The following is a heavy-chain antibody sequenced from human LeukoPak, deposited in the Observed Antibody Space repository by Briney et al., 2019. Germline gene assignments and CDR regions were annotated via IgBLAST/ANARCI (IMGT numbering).Heavy chain of an antibody. D-gene: IGHD6-25*01. CDR1: GGTFSSYA. CDR2: IIPIFGTA. V-gene: IGHV1-69*06. Sequence: SVKVSCKASGGTFSSYAISWVRQAPGQGLEWMGGIIPIFGTANYAQKFQGRVTITADKSTSTAYMELSSLRSEDTAVYYCARDPGRGGYYFDYWGQGTLVTVSS. J-gene: IGHJ4*02. CDR3: ARDPGRGGYYFDY.